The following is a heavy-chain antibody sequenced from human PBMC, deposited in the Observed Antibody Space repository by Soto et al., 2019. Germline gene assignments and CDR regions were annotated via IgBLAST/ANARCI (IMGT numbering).Heavy chain of an antibody. CDR1: GYTLTELS. CDR2: FDPEDGET. CDR3: ATDGPPGIAATATAGGY. V-gene: IGHV1-24*01. D-gene: IGHD6-13*01. Sequence: ASVKVSCKVSGYTLTELSMHWVRQAPGKGLEWMGGFDPEDGETIYAQKFQGRVTMTEDTSTDTAYMELSSLRSEDTAVYYCATDGPPGIAATATAGGYWGQGTLVTVSS. J-gene: IGHJ4*01.